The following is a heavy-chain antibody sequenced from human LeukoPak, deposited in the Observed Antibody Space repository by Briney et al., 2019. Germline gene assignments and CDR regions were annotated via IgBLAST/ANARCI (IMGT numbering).Heavy chain of an antibody. Sequence: SETLSLTCAVYGGSFSGYYWSWIRQPPGKGLEWIGEINHSGSTNYNPSLKSRVTISVDTSKNQFSLKLSSMTAADTAVYYCARNRLRFLEWLSEGMDVWGQGTTVTVSS. V-gene: IGHV4-34*01. CDR3: ARNRLRFLEWLSEGMDV. CDR1: GGSFSGYY. CDR2: INHSGST. J-gene: IGHJ6*02. D-gene: IGHD3-3*01.